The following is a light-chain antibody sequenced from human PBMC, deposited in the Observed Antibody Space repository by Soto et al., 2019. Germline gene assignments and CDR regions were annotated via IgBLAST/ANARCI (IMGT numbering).Light chain of an antibody. J-gene: IGKJ5*01. CDR3: QQYGTSTT. CDR1: QSLITRY. Sequence: EIVLTQSPGTLSLFPGERATLSCRASQSLITRYLAWYQQKPGQAPRLLIYGASSRATGIPDRFSGSGSGTDFTLTISRLEPEDFAVYSCQQYGTSTTFGQVTRLEIK. CDR2: GAS. V-gene: IGKV3-20*01.